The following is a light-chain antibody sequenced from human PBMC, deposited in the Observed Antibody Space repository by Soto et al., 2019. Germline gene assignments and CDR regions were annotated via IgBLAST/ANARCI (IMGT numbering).Light chain of an antibody. V-gene: IGKV3-11*01. CDR2: DTS. J-gene: IGKJ2*01. CDR3: QQRYNWPGT. CDR1: QNVRGY. Sequence: EIVLTQSPVTLSLSPGERATLSCRASQNVRGYLAWYQQKPGQPPRLLIYDTSNRATGISARFSGSGSGTDFTFTISSLESEDFAIYYCQQRYNWPGTFGQGTKLELK.